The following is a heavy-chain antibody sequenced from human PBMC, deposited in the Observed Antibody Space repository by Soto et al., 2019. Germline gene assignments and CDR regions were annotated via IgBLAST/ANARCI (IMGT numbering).Heavy chain of an antibody. V-gene: IGHV3-23*01. CDR3: AKGILDQYYFDY. Sequence: GGSLRLSCAASGFTFSSYAMSWVRQAPGKGLEWVSSISDNGGTTYYADSVKGRFTISRYNSKNTLYLQMNSLRAEDTAVYYCAKGILDQYYFDYWGQGTLVTVSS. D-gene: IGHD2-2*01. J-gene: IGHJ4*02. CDR1: GFTFSSYA. CDR2: ISDNGGTT.